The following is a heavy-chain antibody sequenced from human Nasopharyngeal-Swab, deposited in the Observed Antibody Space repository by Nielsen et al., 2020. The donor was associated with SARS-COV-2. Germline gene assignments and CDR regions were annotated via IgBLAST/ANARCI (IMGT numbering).Heavy chain of an antibody. Sequence: ASVKVSCKASGYTFTGYYMHWVRQAPGQGLEWMGRINPNSGGTNYAQKFQGRVTMTRDTSISTAYMELSRLRSDDTAVYYCAREYYDFWSGMISYGMDVWGQGTTVTVSS. V-gene: IGHV1-2*06. CDR2: INPNSGGT. CDR1: GYTFTGYY. J-gene: IGHJ6*02. CDR3: AREYYDFWSGMISYGMDV. D-gene: IGHD3-3*01.